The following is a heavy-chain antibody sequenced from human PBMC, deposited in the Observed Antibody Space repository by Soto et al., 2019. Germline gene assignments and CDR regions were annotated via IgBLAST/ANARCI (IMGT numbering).Heavy chain of an antibody. CDR1: AYTFTTYD. J-gene: IGHJ4*02. Sequence: GASGQVSCEDSAYTFTTYDIHWVRQATRQGLEWMGWMNPNSGNTGYAQKFQDRITLTRDTSITTAYMELSSLTSDDTAIYFCVRYAVAAPYWGQGTQVTVSS. CDR3: VRYAVAAPY. D-gene: IGHD2-8*01. V-gene: IGHV1-8*02. CDR2: MNPNSGNT.